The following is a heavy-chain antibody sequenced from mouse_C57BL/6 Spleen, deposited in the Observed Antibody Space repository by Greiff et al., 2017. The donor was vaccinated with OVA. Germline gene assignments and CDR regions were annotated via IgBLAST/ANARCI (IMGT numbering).Heavy chain of an antibody. V-gene: IGHV1-50*01. CDR1: GYTFTSYW. J-gene: IGHJ4*01. CDR2: IDPSDSYT. CDR3: ARLPPYAMDY. Sequence: VQLQQPGAELVKPGASVKLSCKASGYTFTSYWMQWVKQRPGQGLEWIGEIDPSDSYTNYNQKFKGKATLTVDTSSSTAYMQLSSLTSEDSAVYYCARLPPYAMDYWGQGTSVTVSS.